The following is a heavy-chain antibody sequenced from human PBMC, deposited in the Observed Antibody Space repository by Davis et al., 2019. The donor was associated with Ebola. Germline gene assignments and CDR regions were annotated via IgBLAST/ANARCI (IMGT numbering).Heavy chain of an antibody. CDR2: ISFDGSDT. D-gene: IGHD1-7*01. Sequence: PGGSLRLSCATSGFTFTYAGIHWVRQAPGKGLEWVAVISFDGSDTYYADSLKGRFTISRDNAKSSLYLQMNSLRDEDTGVYFCARDNYISAFYYYYFMDVWGQGTTVTVSS. J-gene: IGHJ6*02. V-gene: IGHV3-30*03. CDR1: GFTFTYAG. CDR3: ARDNYISAFYYYYFMDV.